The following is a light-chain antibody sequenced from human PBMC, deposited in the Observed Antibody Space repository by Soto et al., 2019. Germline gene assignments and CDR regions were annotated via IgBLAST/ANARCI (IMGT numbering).Light chain of an antibody. J-gene: IGKJ5*01. CDR1: QDIGIH. CDR2: AAS. V-gene: IGKV1-17*01. Sequence: DIQMTQSPSSLSASVGDRVTITCRASQDIGIHLGWYQQKPRKAPKRLIYAASSLESGVPSRFSGSGSGTEFTLTISSLQPEDCATYYCLQHKSFTFTVGRGTRLDIK. CDR3: LQHKSFTFT.